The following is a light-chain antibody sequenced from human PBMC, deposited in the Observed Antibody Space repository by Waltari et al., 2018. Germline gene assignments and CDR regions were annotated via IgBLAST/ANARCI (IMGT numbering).Light chain of an antibody. CDR2: GNT. V-gene: IGLV1-40*01. CDR3: QSYDSGLSASV. CDR1: SSNFRAGSD. J-gene: IGLJ3*02. Sequence: QSVLTQPPSMSGAPGQKVTIPCTGGSSNFRAGSDFHWYQQHPGTAPRLLIFGNTNRASGVPGRFSGARSGTSASLAIAGLQSEDEAVYYCQSYDSGLSASVFGGGTKLTVL.